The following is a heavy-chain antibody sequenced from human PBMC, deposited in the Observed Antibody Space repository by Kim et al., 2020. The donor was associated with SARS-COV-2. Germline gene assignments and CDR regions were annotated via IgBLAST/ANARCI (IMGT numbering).Heavy chain of an antibody. CDR3: LRGGGGNNGNCVWLDP. J-gene: IGHJ5*02. V-gene: IGHV3-53*01. Sequence: GGSLRLSCAASGFTVSSNYMSWVRQAPGKGLEWVSVIYSDGSTYYSDSVKGRFTISRDNSKNTLYLQMNSLRAEDNAAYYWLRGGGGNNGNCVWLDPWG. D-gene: IGHD1-7*01. CDR1: GFTVSSNY. CDR2: IYSDGST.